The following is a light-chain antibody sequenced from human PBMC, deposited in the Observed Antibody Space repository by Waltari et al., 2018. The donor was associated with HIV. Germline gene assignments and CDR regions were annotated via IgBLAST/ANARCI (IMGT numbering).Light chain of an antibody. CDR3: QSLRV. CDR1: SSNIRAGYD. J-gene: IGLJ2*01. Sequence: QSVLTQPPSVSGAPGQRVTIPCTGRSSNIRAGYDVHWYQQLPGTAPNLLIYGNTNRPSGVPDRFSGSKSGTSASLAITGLQAEDEADYYCQSLRVFGGGTKLTVL. CDR2: GNT. V-gene: IGLV1-40*01.